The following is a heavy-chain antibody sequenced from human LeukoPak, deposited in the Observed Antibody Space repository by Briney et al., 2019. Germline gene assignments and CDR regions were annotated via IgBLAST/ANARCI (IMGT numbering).Heavy chain of an antibody. CDR2: INHSGST. CDR1: GGSFSGYY. V-gene: IGHV4-34*01. CDR3: ARARDCSSTSCPPGTKVFDT. Sequence: PSETLSLTCAVYGGSFSGYYWSWIRQPPGKGLEWIGEINHSGSTNYNPSLKSRVTISVDTSKNQFSLKLSSVTAADTAVYYCARARDCSSTSCPPGTKVFDTWGQGTLVTVSS. D-gene: IGHD2-2*01. J-gene: IGHJ5*02.